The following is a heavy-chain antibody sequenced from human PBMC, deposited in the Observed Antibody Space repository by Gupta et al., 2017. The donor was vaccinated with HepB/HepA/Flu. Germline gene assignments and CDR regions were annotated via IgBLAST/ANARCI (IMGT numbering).Heavy chain of an antibody. Sequence: QLQLQESGPGLVKPSETLSLTCTVSGGSISSSSYYWGWIRQPPGKGLEWIGSIYYSGSTYYNPSLKSRVTISVDTSKNQFSLKLSSVTAADTAVYYCARGLSPAAVWDPYMDVWGKGTTVTVSS. CDR2: IYYSGST. CDR1: GGSISSSSYY. J-gene: IGHJ6*03. V-gene: IGHV4-39*01. CDR3: ARGLSPAAVWDPYMDV. D-gene: IGHD6-13*01.